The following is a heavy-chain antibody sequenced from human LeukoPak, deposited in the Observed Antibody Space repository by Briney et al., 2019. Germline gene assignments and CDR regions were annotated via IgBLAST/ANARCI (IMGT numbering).Heavy chain of an antibody. J-gene: IGHJ4*02. CDR2: IYYSGST. CDR1: GGSISSSNYY. D-gene: IGHD3-10*01. Sequence: SETLSLTCTVSGGSISSSNYYWGWIRQPPGKGLEWIGSIYYSGSTFYNPSLKSRVTISVDTSKNQFSLKLSSVTAADTAVYYCARESYYGSGSYYTHYWGQGTLVTVSS. CDR3: ARESYYGSGSYYTHY. V-gene: IGHV4-39*07.